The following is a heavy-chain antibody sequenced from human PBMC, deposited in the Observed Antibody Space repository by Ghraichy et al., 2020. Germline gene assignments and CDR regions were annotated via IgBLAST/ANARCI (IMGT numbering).Heavy chain of an antibody. CDR1: GFRFCKYS. Sequence: GALRLSCAASGFRFCKYSMHWVRQAPGKGLEWVSLIRGDGSVTYSADSVKGRFTISRDNSRDSLFLQMNGLRPEDSALYYCVKEHDSGWPNFDSWGQGTLVSVSS. CDR2: IRGDGSVT. V-gene: IGHV3-43*01. CDR3: VKEHDSGWPNFDS. J-gene: IGHJ4*02. D-gene: IGHD6-19*01.